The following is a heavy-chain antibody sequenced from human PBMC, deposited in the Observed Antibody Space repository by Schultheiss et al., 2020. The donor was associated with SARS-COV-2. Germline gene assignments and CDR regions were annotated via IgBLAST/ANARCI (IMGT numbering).Heavy chain of an antibody. D-gene: IGHD1-26*01. CDR3: VLGFEAPSGMTWRWEVGDPWDF. Sequence: GESLKISCKGSGYSFTSYWIGWVRQMPGKGLEWMGIIYPGDSDTRYSPSFQGQVTISADKSISTAYLQWSSLKASDTAMYYCVLGFEAPSGMTWRWEVGDPWDFWGQGTLVTVSS. V-gene: IGHV5-51*01. J-gene: IGHJ4*02. CDR1: GYSFTSYW. CDR2: IYPGDSDT.